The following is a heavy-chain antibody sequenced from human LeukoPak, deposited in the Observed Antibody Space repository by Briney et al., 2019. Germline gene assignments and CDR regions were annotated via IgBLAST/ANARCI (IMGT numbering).Heavy chain of an antibody. V-gene: IGHV3-23*01. CDR1: GFTFSDYA. D-gene: IGHD6-13*01. CDR3: AKEKAAWYPFDY. Sequence: GGSLRLSCAASGFTFSDYAMNWVRQAPGKGLEWVSSISGSGDSTYYADSVKGRFTISRDNSKNTLYVQMNSLRAEDTAVYFCAKEKAAWYPFDYWGQGTLVTVSS. CDR2: ISGSGDST. J-gene: IGHJ4*02.